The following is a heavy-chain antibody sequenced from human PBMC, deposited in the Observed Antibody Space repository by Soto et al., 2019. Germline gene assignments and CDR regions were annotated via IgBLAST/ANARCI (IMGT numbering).Heavy chain of an antibody. V-gene: IGHV4-59*12. CDR1: GFSISNYY. J-gene: IGHJ4*02. CDR2: IYYSGST. Sequence: SETLSLTCTVSGFSISNYYWSWIRQPPGRGLEWIGHIYYSGSTNYNPSLKSRVTISVDTSKNQFSLKLSSVTAADTAVYYCARDGYNYGSFDYWVQGTLVTVS. CDR3: ARDGYNYGSFDY. D-gene: IGHD5-18*01.